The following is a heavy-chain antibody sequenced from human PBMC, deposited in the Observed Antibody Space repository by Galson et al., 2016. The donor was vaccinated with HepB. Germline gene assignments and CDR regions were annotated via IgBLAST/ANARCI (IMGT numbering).Heavy chain of an antibody. CDR2: IHHSGTT. CDR1: GGSISGDTYS. D-gene: IGHD2-2*01. J-gene: IGHJ5*02. CDR3: ARISGYQRAKFHFDP. Sequence: TLSLTCAVPGGSISGDTYSWSWIRQPPGKGLEWIGYIHHSGTTYYNPSVKSRVRISADWSKNQFSLRMISVTAADTAVFYCARISGYQRAKFHFDPWGQGTLVTVSS. V-gene: IGHV4-30-2*01.